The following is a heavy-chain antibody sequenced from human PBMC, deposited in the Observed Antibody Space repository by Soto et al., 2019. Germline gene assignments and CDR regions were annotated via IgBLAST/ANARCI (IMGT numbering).Heavy chain of an antibody. D-gene: IGHD3-10*01. V-gene: IGHV4-39*07. Sequence: SETLSLTCTVSGGSISSSSYYWGLIRQPPGKGLEWIGSIYYSGSTYYNPSLKSRVTISVDTSKNQFSLRLSSVTATDTAVYYCARENPAIIKYYFQGWGQRIRVTVSS. CDR2: IYYSGST. CDR1: GGSISSSSYY. J-gene: IGHJ4*02. CDR3: ARENPAIIKYYFQG.